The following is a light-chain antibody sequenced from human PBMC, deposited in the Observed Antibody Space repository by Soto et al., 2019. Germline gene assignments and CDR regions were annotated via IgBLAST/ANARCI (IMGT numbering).Light chain of an antibody. CDR2: LNSDGSH. CDR3: QTWGTDIVV. Sequence: QLVLTQSPSASASLGASVKLTCTLSSGHSSYAIAWHHQQPEKGPRYLMKLNSDGSHNKGDGIPDRFSGSSSGAERYLTISSLQSEDEADYYCQTWGTDIVVFGGGTKLTVL. J-gene: IGLJ2*01. V-gene: IGLV4-69*01. CDR1: SGHSSYA.